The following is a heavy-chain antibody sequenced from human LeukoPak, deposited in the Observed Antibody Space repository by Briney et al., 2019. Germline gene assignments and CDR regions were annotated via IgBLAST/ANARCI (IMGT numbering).Heavy chain of an antibody. J-gene: IGHJ6*03. Sequence: HPGGSLRLSCAASGFTVSSNYMTWVRQAPGKGLEWVSVIYSGGGTYYADSVKGRFTISRDNAKNSLYLQMNSLRAEDTAVYYCARRGDYMDVWGKGTTVTVSS. V-gene: IGHV3-53*01. CDR3: ARRGDYMDV. D-gene: IGHD3-10*01. CDR1: GFTVSSNY. CDR2: IYSGGGT.